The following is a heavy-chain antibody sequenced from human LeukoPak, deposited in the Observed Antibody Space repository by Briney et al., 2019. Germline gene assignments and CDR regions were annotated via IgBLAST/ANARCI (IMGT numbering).Heavy chain of an antibody. V-gene: IGHV4-59*01. CDR3: ARDQGAKYSSGWYGFDY. Sequence: SETLSLTCTVSGGSISSYYWSWIRQPPGKGLEWIGYIYYSGSTNYNPSLKSRVAISVDTSKNQFSLKLSSVTAADTAVYYCARDQGAKYSSGWYGFDYWGQGTLVTVSS. CDR1: GGSISSYY. D-gene: IGHD6-19*01. J-gene: IGHJ4*02. CDR2: IYYSGST.